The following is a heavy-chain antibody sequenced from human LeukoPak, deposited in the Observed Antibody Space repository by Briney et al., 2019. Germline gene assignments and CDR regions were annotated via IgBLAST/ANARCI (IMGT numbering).Heavy chain of an antibody. J-gene: IGHJ4*02. CDR3: ARAPAPFGYGDYFDY. D-gene: IGHD4-17*01. CDR2: ISYDGSNK. Sequence: QPGGSLRLSCEASGFIFTDYWMTWARQAPGKGLEWVAVISYDGSNKYYADSVKGRFTISRDNSKNTLYLQMNSLRAEDTAVYNCARAPAPFGYGDYFDYWGQGTLVTVSS. CDR1: GFIFTDYW. V-gene: IGHV3-30-3*01.